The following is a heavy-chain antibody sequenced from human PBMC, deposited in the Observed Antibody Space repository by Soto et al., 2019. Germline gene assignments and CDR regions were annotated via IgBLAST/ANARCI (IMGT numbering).Heavy chain of an antibody. CDR1: GFSLSNSGMR. CDR3: AKTGTDGSWFDP. CDR2: IDWDNDK. Sequence: SGPTLVNPTQTLTLTCTFSGFSLSNSGMRVSWIRQPPGKALEWLARIDWDNDKFYKTSLRTRLTISKDTSRNQVVLTMTNMDPLDTATYYCAKTGTDGSWFDPWGQVTLVTVSS. D-gene: IGHD1-1*01. J-gene: IGHJ5*02. V-gene: IGHV2-70*04.